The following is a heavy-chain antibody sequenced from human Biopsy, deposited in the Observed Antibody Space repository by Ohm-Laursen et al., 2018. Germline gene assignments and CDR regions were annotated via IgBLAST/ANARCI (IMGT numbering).Heavy chain of an antibody. Sequence: VASVKVSCKLSGYTLTELSMHWVRQAPGRGLEWMGGFAPENGKTIYAPKFQGRVSITADKSTTTAYMELSNLKSEDTAVYYCATPFQYYDSWGGYPPFDHWGQGTLVTVSS. CDR2: FAPENGKT. J-gene: IGHJ4*02. CDR3: ATPFQYYDSWGGYPPFDH. V-gene: IGHV1-24*01. CDR1: GYTLTELS. D-gene: IGHD3-3*01.